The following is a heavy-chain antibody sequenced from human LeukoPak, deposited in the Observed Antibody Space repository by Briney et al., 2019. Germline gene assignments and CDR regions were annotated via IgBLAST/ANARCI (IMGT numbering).Heavy chain of an antibody. J-gene: IGHJ4*02. CDR3: ARPDYYGSGSYYFS. V-gene: IGHV1-2*02. CDR2: INPSSGGT. Sequence: GASVKFSCKASGYTFIVQYMHWVRHAPGQGPEWMGWINPSSGGTNYAPKFQGRVTMTGDTSITTAYMELSRLRSDDTAVYYCARPDYYGSGSYYFSWGQGTVVTVSS. CDR1: GYTFIVQY. D-gene: IGHD3-10*01.